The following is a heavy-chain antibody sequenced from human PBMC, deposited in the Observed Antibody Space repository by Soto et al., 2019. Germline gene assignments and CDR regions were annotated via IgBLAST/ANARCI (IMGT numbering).Heavy chain of an antibody. CDR1: GFTFSSYS. CDR3: ALGTGTRYYYYMDV. J-gene: IGHJ6*03. CDR2: ISSSSSYI. D-gene: IGHD1-7*01. V-gene: IGHV3-21*01. Sequence: PGGSLRLSCAASGFTFSSYSMNWVRQATGKGLEWVSSISSSSSYIYYADSVKGRFTISRDNAKNSLYLQMNSLRAEDTAVYYCALGTGTRYYYYMDVWGKGTTVTVSS.